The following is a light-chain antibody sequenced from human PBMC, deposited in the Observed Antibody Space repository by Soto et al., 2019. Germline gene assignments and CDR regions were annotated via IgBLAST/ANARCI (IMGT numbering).Light chain of an antibody. CDR2: ANN. Sequence: QSVLTQPPSLSGAPGQRVTISCTGSRSNIGTPYDVHWYQQLPGTAPKLLIYANNNRPSGVPDRFSGSKSGTSASLAITGLQAEDEADYYCQSYETSLTAWVFGGGTKLTVL. CDR1: RSNIGTPYD. CDR3: QSYETSLTAWV. J-gene: IGLJ3*02. V-gene: IGLV1-40*01.